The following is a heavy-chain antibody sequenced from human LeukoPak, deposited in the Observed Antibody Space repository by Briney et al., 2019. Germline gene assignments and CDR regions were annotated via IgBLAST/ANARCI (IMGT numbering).Heavy chain of an antibody. CDR2: ISSSSSYI. J-gene: IGHJ5*02. CDR3: ARDRIEYCSGGSCYDAWFDP. CDR1: GFTFSSYS. D-gene: IGHD2-15*01. V-gene: IGHV3-21*01. Sequence: PGGSLRPSCAASGFTFSSYSMNWVRQAPGKGLEWVSSISSSSSYIYYADSVKGRFTISRDNAKNSLYLQMNSLRAEDTAVYYCARDRIEYCSGGSCYDAWFDPWGQGTLVTVSS.